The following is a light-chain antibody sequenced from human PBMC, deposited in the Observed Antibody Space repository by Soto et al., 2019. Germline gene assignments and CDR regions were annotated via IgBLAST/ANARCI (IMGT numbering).Light chain of an antibody. J-gene: IGKJ5*01. Sequence: DIVMTQSPLSLPVTPGEPASISCRSTESLVSSDGYYYLDWYLQKPGQSPQFLIYLGSNRASGVPERFSGSASGTHFTLKISRVEAEDAGVYYCMQALQTPITVGQGTRLEIK. V-gene: IGKV2-28*01. CDR2: LGS. CDR3: MQALQTPIT. CDR1: ESLVSSDGYYY.